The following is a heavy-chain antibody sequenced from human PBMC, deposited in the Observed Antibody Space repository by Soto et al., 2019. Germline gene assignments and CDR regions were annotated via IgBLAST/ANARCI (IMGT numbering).Heavy chain of an antibody. CDR3: ARESWELPQDYYYGMDV. D-gene: IGHD1-26*01. Sequence: SETLSLTCTVSGGSISSYYWSWIRQPAGKGLEWIGRIYTSGSTNYNPSLKSRVTMSVDTSKNQFSLKLSSVTAADTAVYYCARESWELPQDYYYGMDVWGQGTTVPVS. CDR2: IYTSGST. V-gene: IGHV4-4*07. J-gene: IGHJ6*02. CDR1: GGSISSYY.